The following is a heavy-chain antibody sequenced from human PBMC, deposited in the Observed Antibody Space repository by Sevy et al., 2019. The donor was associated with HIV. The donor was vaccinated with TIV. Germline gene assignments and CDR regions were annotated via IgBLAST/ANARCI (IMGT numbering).Heavy chain of an antibody. V-gene: IGHV3-23*01. Sequence: GESLKISCAASGFTFAKYSMSWVRQAPGKGLEWVSTFSFGCGRINYADSVKGRFTISRDDSKNTLFLQMNSLRAEDTATYFCARDGWTQPHDYWGQGTLVTVSS. D-gene: IGHD2-15*01. CDR3: ARDGWTQPHDY. CDR2: FSFGCGRI. CDR1: GFTFAKYS. J-gene: IGHJ4*02.